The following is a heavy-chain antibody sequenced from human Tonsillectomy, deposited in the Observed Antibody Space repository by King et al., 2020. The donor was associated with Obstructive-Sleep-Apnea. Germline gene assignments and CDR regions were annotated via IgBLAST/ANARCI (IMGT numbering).Heavy chain of an antibody. CDR2: ICYDGRNK. CDR1: GFTFSSYG. CDR3: ARGSITMVRGVLPLYGMDV. Sequence: VQLVESGGGVVQPGRSLRLSCAASGFTFSSYGMHWVRQAPGKGLEWVAVICYDGRNKYYADSVKGRFTISRDNSKNTLYLQMNSLRAEDTAVYYCARGSITMVRGVLPLYGMDVWGQGTTVTVSS. D-gene: IGHD3-10*01. J-gene: IGHJ6*02. V-gene: IGHV3-33*01.